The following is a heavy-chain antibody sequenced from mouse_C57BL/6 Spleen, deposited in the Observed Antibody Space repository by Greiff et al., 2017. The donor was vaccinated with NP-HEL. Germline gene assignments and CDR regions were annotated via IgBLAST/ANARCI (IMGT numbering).Heavy chain of an antibody. CDR1: GYAFSSYW. CDR3: ARGVYYDYDGGLPWFAY. Sequence: QVQLQQSGAELVKPGASVKISCKASGYAFSSYWMNWVKQRPGKGLEWIGQIYPGDGDTNYNGKFKGKATLTADKSSSTAYMQLSSLTSEDSAVYFCARGVYYDYDGGLPWFAYWGQGTLVTVSA. D-gene: IGHD2-4*01. V-gene: IGHV1-80*01. J-gene: IGHJ3*01. CDR2: IYPGDGDT.